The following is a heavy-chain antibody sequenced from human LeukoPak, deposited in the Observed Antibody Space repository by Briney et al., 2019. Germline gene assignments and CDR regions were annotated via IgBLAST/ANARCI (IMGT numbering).Heavy chain of an antibody. CDR1: GFTFSSYA. CDR2: ISGSGGST. CDR3: AKSAGWGGYYQEYFQH. V-gene: IGHV3-23*01. J-gene: IGHJ1*01. Sequence: GGSLRLSCAASGFTFSSYAMSWVRQAPGKGLEWVSAISGSGGSTYYADSVKGRFTISRDNSKNTLYLQMNSLRAEDTAVYYCAKSAGWGGYYQEYFQHWGQGTLVTVSS. D-gene: IGHD3-3*01.